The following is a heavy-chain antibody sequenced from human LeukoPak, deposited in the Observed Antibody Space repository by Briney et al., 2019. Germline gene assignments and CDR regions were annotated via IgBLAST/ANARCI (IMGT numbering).Heavy chain of an antibody. CDR2: IYYRGST. V-gene: IGHV4-39*07. CDR3: AREGMLFAPIRYFTYMDV. Sequence: PSETLSLTCTVSGGSISSSTYYWGWIRQPPGKGLEWIGSIYYRGSTYYNPSLKSRVTISVDTSKNQFSLKLSSVTAADTAVYYCAREGMLFAPIRYFTYMDVWGKGTTVSVSS. CDR1: GGSISSSTYY. J-gene: IGHJ6*03. D-gene: IGHD2-21*01.